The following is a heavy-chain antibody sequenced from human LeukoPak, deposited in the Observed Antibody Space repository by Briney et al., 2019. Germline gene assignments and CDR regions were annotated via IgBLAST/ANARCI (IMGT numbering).Heavy chain of an antibody. CDR1: GGTFSSYA. J-gene: IGHJ4*02. CDR2: IIPIFGTA. Sequence: VASVKVSCKASGGTFSSYAISWVRQAPGQGLEWMEGIIPIFGTANYAQKFQGRVTITADESTSTAYMELSSLRSEDTAVYYCASSYYYDSSGYYYDLDYWGQGTLVTVSS. D-gene: IGHD3-22*01. CDR3: ASSYYYDSSGYYYDLDY. V-gene: IGHV1-69*13.